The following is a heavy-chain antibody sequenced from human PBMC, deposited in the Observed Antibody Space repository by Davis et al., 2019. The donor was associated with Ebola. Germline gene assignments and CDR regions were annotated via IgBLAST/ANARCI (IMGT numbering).Heavy chain of an antibody. CDR1: GFTFSSYA. J-gene: IGHJ6*02. CDR2: ISGSGGST. V-gene: IGHV3-23*01. D-gene: IGHD5-24*01. CDR3: ARAFSREIYYYGMDV. Sequence: GESLKISCAASGFTFSSYAMSWVRQAPGKGLEWVSAISGSGGSTYYADSVKGRFTISRDNSKNTLYLQMNSLRAEDTAVYYCARAFSREIYYYGMDVWGQGTTVTVSS.